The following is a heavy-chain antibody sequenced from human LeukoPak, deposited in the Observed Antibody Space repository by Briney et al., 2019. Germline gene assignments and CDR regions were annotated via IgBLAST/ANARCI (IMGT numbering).Heavy chain of an antibody. CDR2: ISSNGGST. J-gene: IGHJ4*02. CDR3: ARDMGYYDFWSGFDY. V-gene: IGHV3-64*01. D-gene: IGHD3-3*01. Sequence: GGSLRLSCAASGFTFSSYAMHWVRQAPGKGLEYVSAISSNGGSTYYANSVKGRFTISRDNSKNTLYLQMGSLRAEDMAVYYCARDMGYYDFWSGFDYWGQGTLVTVSS. CDR1: GFTFSSYA.